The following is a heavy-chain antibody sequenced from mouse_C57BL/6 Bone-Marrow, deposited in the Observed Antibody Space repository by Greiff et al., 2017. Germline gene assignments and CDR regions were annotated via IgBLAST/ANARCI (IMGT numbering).Heavy chain of an antibody. CDR3: ARKGTTVVERAMDY. D-gene: IGHD1-1*01. Sequence: LVESGPELVKPGASVKISCKASGYSFTDYNMNWVKQSNGKSLEWIGVINPNYGTTSYNQKFKGKATLTVDQSSSTAYMQLNSLTSEDSAVYYCARKGTTVVERAMDYWGQGTSVTVAS. J-gene: IGHJ4*01. CDR2: INPNYGTT. V-gene: IGHV1-39*01. CDR1: GYSFTDYN.